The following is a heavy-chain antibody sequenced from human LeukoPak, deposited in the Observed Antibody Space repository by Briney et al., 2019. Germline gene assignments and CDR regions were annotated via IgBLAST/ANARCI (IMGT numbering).Heavy chain of an antibody. CDR2: ISAYNGNT. V-gene: IGHV1-18*01. CDR1: GYTFTSYG. CDR3: ARSGSGYYYGSAVDY. D-gene: IGHD3-10*01. J-gene: IGHJ4*02. Sequence: ASVKVSCKASGYTFTSYGISWVRQAPGQGLEWMGWISAYNGNTNYAQKLQGRVTMTTDTSTSTAYMELRSLRSDDTAVYYCARSGSGYYYGSAVDYWGQGTLVTVSS.